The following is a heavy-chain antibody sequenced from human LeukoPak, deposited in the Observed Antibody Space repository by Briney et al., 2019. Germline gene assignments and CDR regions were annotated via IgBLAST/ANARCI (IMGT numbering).Heavy chain of an antibody. CDR3: TKELHVAVAVADYYYFYMDV. Sequence: GGSLRLSCAASGFAFNSFAMGWVRQSPGKGLEWLSTINGGGNTTFYSDSVKGRFTISRDNSKNTLYLHMDSLRPDDTATYYCTKELHVAVAVADYYYFYMDVWGRGTAVTVSS. CDR1: GFAFNSFA. V-gene: IGHV3-23*01. CDR2: INGGGNTT. J-gene: IGHJ6*03. D-gene: IGHD6-19*01.